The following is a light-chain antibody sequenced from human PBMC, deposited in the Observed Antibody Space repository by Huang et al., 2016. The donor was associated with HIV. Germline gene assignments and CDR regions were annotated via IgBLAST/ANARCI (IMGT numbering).Light chain of an antibody. CDR3: QQYDSSPWT. J-gene: IGKJ1*01. Sequence: IVLTQSQGTLSLSPGERATLPCRASQSVSSSYLDWYQQKPGQAPRLLFYGASSRATGIPDRFSGSGSGTDFTLTISRLEPEDFAVYYCQQYDSSPWTFGQGTKVEIK. CDR1: QSVSSSY. V-gene: IGKV3-20*01. CDR2: GAS.